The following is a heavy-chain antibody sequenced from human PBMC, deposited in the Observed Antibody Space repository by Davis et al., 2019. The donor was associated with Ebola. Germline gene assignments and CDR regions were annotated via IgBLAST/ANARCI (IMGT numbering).Heavy chain of an antibody. CDR1: GYTFTSYG. V-gene: IGHV1-18*01. Sequence: ASVKVSCKASGYTFTSYGISWVRQAPGQGLEWMGWISAYNGNTNYAQKLQGRVTMTTDTSTSTAYMELRSLRFDDTAVYYCAREITIFGVGYYYGMDVWGQGTTVTVSS. J-gene: IGHJ6*02. D-gene: IGHD3-3*01. CDR2: ISAYNGNT. CDR3: AREITIFGVGYYYGMDV.